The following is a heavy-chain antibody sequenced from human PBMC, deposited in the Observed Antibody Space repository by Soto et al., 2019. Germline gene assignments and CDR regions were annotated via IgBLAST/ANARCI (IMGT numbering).Heavy chain of an antibody. CDR3: AKIPQGGPLIN. D-gene: IGHD2-8*01. CDR1: VFTFSSYS. V-gene: IGHV3-23*01. Sequence: GWSLRLSFAASVFTFSSYSMNWVRQAPGKGLEWVSAISGSGGSTYYADSVKGRFAISRDNSKNTLYLQMNSLRAEDTAVYYCAKIPQGGPLINWGQGTLVTVSS. J-gene: IGHJ4*02. CDR2: ISGSGGST.